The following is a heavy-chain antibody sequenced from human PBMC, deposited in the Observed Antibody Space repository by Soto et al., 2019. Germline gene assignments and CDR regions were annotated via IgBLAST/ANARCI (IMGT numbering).Heavy chain of an antibody. CDR1: GGTFTTST. Sequence: QVQLVQSGAEVKKPGSSVKVSCQTSGGTFTTSTISWVRQAPGQGLEWMGGIIPVFGTPSYAQKFQGRVTRIADKSSSPAYMELRNLRSEDTAMYYCARPADYVSGFSQWGQGTLVTVSS. CDR3: ARPADYVSGFSQ. CDR2: IIPVFGTP. V-gene: IGHV1-69*06. D-gene: IGHD3-16*01. J-gene: IGHJ4*02.